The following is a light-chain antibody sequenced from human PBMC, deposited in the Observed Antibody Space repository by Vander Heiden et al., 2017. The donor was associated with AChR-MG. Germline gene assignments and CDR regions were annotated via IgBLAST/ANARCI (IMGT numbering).Light chain of an antibody. CDR1: HSVSSSY. V-gene: IGKV3-20*01. Sequence: DIVLTQSPGTLSLSPGERATLSCMASHSVSSSYLAWYQQKPGQAPRLLIYGASSRATGIPDRFSGSGSGTDFTLTISRLEPEDFAVYYCQQYGSSPQTFGQGTKVEIK. CDR2: GAS. J-gene: IGKJ1*01. CDR3: QQYGSSPQT.